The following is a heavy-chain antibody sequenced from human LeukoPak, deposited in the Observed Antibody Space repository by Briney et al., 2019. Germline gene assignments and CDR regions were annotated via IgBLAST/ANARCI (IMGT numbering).Heavy chain of an antibody. CDR2: IKQDGSEK. CDR1: GFTFTNFW. Sequence: GGSLRLSCAASGFTFTNFWMTWVRQAPGKGPEWVANIKQDGSEKYYVDSVKGRFTISRDNAENSLYLQMNSLRAEDTAVYYCALVTPYYFDYWGQGTLLTVSS. D-gene: IGHD3-9*01. J-gene: IGHJ4*02. V-gene: IGHV3-7*01. CDR3: ALVTPYYFDY.